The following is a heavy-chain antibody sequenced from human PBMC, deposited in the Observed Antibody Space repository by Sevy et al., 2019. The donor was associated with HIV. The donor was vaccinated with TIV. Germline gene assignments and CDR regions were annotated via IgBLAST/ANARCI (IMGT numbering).Heavy chain of an antibody. J-gene: IGHJ1*01. CDR2: ISSSSSYL. Sequence: GESLKISCAASGFTFSDYGMNWVRQAPGKGLEWVSSISSSSSYLYYADSVKGRFTISRDNDKNSLSLQMNSLRAEDTAVYYWARDRLNFYDTSGYYYAEYFHHWGQGTLVTVSS. CDR3: ARDRLNFYDTSGYYYAEYFHH. V-gene: IGHV3-21*01. CDR1: GFTFSDYG. D-gene: IGHD3-22*01.